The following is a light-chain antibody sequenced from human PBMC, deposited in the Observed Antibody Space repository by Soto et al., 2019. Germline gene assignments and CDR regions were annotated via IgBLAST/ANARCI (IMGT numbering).Light chain of an antibody. CDR1: SSDVGSYNY. CDR3: TSYAGNNNLV. J-gene: IGLJ3*02. CDR2: EVS. V-gene: IGLV2-8*01. Sequence: QSALTQPPSASGSPGPSVTISCTGTSSDVGSYNYVSWYQQHPGKAPKVIIYEVSKRPSGVPDRFSGSKSVNTASLTVSGLQAEDEADYFCTSYAGNNNLVFGGGTKLTVL.